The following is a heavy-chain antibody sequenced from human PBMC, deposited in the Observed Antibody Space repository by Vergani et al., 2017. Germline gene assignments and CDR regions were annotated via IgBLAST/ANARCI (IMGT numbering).Heavy chain of an antibody. D-gene: IGHD6-19*01. Sequence: QVKLQESGPGLVKPSETLSLTCSVSFDSIRNLYCNWIRQPPGKGLEWIGSIHYSENTNYNPSLKTRVTISVDTSKNQCSLTLTSVTAADTAVYYCASDTHSGQRADRWGQGILVTVTS. CDR3: ASDTHSGQRADR. CDR2: IHYSENT. V-gene: IGHV4-59*11. J-gene: IGHJ5*02. CDR1: FDSIRNLY.